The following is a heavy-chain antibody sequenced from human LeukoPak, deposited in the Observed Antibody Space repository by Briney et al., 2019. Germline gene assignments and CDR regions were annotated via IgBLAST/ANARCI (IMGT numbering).Heavy chain of an antibody. CDR2: FAGSDTTT. CDR1: GFTFNHYG. Sequence: GRSLRLSCAATGFTFNHYGMNWVRQAPGKGLEWVAYFAGSDTTTYYADSVKGRFIISRDNARNSLYLQMNSLRAEDTALYYCTTLGYHLDSWGQGTLVTVSS. CDR3: TTLGYHLDS. V-gene: IGHV3-48*04. D-gene: IGHD3-22*01. J-gene: IGHJ4*02.